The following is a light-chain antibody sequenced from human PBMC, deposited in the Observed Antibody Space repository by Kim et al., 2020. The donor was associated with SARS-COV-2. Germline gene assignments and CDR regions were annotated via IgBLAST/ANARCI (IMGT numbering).Light chain of an antibody. CDR1: KLGDKY. CDR2: QDS. J-gene: IGLJ2*01. V-gene: IGLV3-1*01. CDR3: QAWDSSIVV. Sequence: VSPGQTASITCSGDKLGDKYACWYQQKPGQSPVVVIYQDSKRPSGIPERFSGSNSGNTATLTISGTQAMDEADYYCQAWDSSIVVFGGGTKLTVL.